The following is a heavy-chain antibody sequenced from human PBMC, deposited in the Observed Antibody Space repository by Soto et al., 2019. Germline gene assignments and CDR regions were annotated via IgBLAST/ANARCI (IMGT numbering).Heavy chain of an antibody. J-gene: IGHJ4*02. CDR1: GFTISSYW. V-gene: IGHV3-74*01. D-gene: IGHD6-19*01. CDR2: INGDGSST. CDR3: AIAVAGPTAIAY. Sequence: EVQLVESGGGLVQPGESLRLSCVVPGFTISSYWMHWVRQAPGKGLVWVSRINGDGSSTNYADSVKGRFTISRDNAKNTLYLQMNTLRAEDTAVYYCAIAVAGPTAIAYWGQGNQVTVSS.